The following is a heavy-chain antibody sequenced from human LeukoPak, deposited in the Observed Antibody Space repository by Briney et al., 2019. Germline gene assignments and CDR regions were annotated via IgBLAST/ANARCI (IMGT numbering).Heavy chain of an antibody. J-gene: IGHJ6*02. V-gene: IGHV4-59*01. CDR1: GGSISSYY. D-gene: IGHD1-20*01. CDR3: ARGGITNGMDV. Sequence: SETLSLTCTVSGGSISSYYWSWIRQPPGKGLEWVGYIYYSGSTNYNPPLKSRVTISVDTSKNQFSLKLSSVTAADTAVYYCARGGITNGMDVWGQGTTVTVSS. CDR2: IYYSGST.